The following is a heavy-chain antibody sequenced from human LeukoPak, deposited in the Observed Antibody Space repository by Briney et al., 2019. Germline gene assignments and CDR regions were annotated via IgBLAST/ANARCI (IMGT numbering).Heavy chain of an antibody. CDR2: LKYDGSDK. D-gene: IGHD3-22*01. V-gene: IGHV3-7*01. CDR1: GFTFSTYW. Sequence: GGSLRLSCVASGFTFSTYWMSWVRQAPGKGLEWGANLKYDGSDKYYVDSVKGRFTISRDNAKNTLNLQMNSLRAEDTAVYYCVREGDGSGYYSISLVYWGQGTLVSVSS. J-gene: IGHJ4*02. CDR3: VREGDGSGYYSISLVY.